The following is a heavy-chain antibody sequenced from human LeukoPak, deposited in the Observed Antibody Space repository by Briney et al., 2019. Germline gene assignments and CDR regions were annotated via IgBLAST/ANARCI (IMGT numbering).Heavy chain of an antibody. V-gene: IGHV1-2*02. CDR2: INPNSGGT. CDR3: ARDKTRVIAVAGNLFGY. J-gene: IGHJ4*02. Sequence: ASVKVSCKASGYTFTGYYMHWVRQAPGQGLEWMGWINPNSGGTNYAQKFQGRVTMTRDTSISRAYMALSRLKSDDTAVYYCARDKTRVIAVAGNLFGYWGQGALVTVSS. CDR1: GYTFTGYY. D-gene: IGHD6-19*01.